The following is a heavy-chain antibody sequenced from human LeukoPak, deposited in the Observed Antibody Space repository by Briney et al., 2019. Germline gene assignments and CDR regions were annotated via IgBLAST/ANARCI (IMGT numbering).Heavy chain of an antibody. J-gene: IGHJ2*01. V-gene: IGHV4-59*08. CDR2: IFYTGAT. CDR3: VRLSVVSLHRYFDL. CDR1: GGSISGYY. Sequence: SQTLSLTCTVSGGSISGYYWSWIRQSPGMGLEWITYIFYTGATNYNPSLKSRATISLDTSNNQFSLKLTSVTAADTAVYYCVRLSVVSLHRYFDLWGRGTLVTVSS. D-gene: IGHD3-22*01.